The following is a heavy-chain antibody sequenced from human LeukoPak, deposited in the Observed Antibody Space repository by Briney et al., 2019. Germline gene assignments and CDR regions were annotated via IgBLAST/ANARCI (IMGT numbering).Heavy chain of an antibody. CDR2: INNDGSST. D-gene: IGHD6-6*01. CDR1: GFTFSTYW. Sequence: GGSLRLSCAVSGFTFSTYWMHWVRQAPGKGLVWVSRINNDGSSTSYADSVKGRFTISRDNAKNTLYLQMNSLRAEDTAVYYCTLTKGYSSSLSLDYWGQGTLVTVSS. CDR3: TLTKGYSSSLSLDY. V-gene: IGHV3-74*01. J-gene: IGHJ4*02.